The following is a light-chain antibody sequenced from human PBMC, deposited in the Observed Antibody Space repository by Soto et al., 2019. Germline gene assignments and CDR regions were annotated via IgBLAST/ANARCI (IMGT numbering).Light chain of an antibody. J-gene: IGKJ1*01. CDR3: QQYGSSPWT. CDR1: QTISSSY. CDR2: GAS. V-gene: IGKV3-20*01. Sequence: IVLTQSPGTLSLSPGERATLSCRASQTISSSYFAWYPQKSGQAPRLLIYGASSRATAIPDRFIGGGSGTEFTLTISRLEPEDFAVYYCQQYGSSPWTFGLGTKVEIK.